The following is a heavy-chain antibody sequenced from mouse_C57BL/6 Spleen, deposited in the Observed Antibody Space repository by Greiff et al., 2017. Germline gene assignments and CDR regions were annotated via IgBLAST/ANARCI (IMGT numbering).Heavy chain of an antibody. CDR1: GFTFSSYA. V-gene: IGHV5-4*01. CDR2: ISDGGSYT. CDR3: ARDLGQRYFDG. D-gene: IGHD3-3*01. J-gene: IGHJ1*03. Sequence: EVHLVESGGGLVKPGGSLKLSCAASGFTFSSYAMSWVRQTPEKRLEWVATISDGGSYTYYPDNVKGRFTISRDNAKNNLYLQMSHLKSEDTAMYYCARDLGQRYFDGWGTGTTVTVSS.